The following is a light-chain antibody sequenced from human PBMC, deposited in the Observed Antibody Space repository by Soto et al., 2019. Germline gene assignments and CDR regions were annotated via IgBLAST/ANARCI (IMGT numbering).Light chain of an antibody. V-gene: IGKV3-15*01. Sequence: EIVMTQSPATLSVPPRERATLSCRASQSVSSNLAWYQQKPGQAPRLLIYGASTRATGIPARFSGSGSGTEFTLTISSLQSEDFAVYYCQQYNNWPPGTFGGGTKVDIK. CDR2: GAS. CDR3: QQYNNWPPGT. J-gene: IGKJ4*01. CDR1: QSVSSN.